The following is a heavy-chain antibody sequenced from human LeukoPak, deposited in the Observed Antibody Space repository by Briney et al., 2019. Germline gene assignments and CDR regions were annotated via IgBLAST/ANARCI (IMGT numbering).Heavy chain of an antibody. CDR2: INPNSGGT. J-gene: IGHJ4*02. V-gene: IGHV1-2*02. Sequence: ASVKVSCKASGYTFTGYYMHWVRQAPGQGHEWMGWINPNSGGTNYAQKFQGRVTMTRDTSISTAYMELSRLRSDDTAVDYCARSLYYYGSGSYYGNYWGQGTLVTVSS. CDR1: GYTFTGYY. CDR3: ARSLYYYGSGSYYGNY. D-gene: IGHD3-10*01.